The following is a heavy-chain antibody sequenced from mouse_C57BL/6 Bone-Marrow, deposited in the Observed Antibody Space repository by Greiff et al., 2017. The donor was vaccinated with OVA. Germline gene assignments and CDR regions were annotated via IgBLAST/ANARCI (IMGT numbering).Heavy chain of an antibody. CDR1: GFTFSDYY. CDR3: ARDSYYSNGYAMDY. Sequence: EVKLMESEGGLVQPGSSMKLSCTASGFTFSDYYMAWVRQVPEKGLEWVANINYDGSSTYYLDSLKSRFIISRDNAKNILYLQMSSLKSEDTATYYCARDSYYSNGYAMDYWGQGTSVTVSS. J-gene: IGHJ4*01. V-gene: IGHV5-16*01. CDR2: INYDGSST. D-gene: IGHD2-5*01.